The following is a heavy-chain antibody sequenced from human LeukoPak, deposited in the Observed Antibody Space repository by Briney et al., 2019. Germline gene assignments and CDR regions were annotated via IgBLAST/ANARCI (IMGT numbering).Heavy chain of an antibody. CDR3: ARDKGFDGIGELVYYGMDV. J-gene: IGHJ6*04. V-gene: IGHV3-33*01. CDR2: IWYDGSNK. Sequence: GRSLRLSCAASGFTFSSYGMHWVRQAPGKGLEWVAVIWYDGSNKYYADSVKGRFTISRDNSKNTLYLQMNSLRAEDTAVYYCARDKGFDGIGELVYYGMDVWGKGTTVTVSS. CDR1: GFTFSSYG. D-gene: IGHD3-10*01.